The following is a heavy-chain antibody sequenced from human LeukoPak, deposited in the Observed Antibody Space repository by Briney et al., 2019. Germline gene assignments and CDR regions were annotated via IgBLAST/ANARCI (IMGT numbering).Heavy chain of an antibody. CDR3: ARDGRPEWELSYYYYGMDV. D-gene: IGHD1-26*01. Sequence: ASVKVSCKASGYTFTSYGISWVRQAPGQGLEWMGRISAYNGNTNYAQKLQGRVTMTTDTSTSTAYMELRSLRSDDTAVYYCARDGRPEWELSYYYYGMDVWGQGTTVTVSS. CDR2: ISAYNGNT. V-gene: IGHV1-18*01. J-gene: IGHJ6*02. CDR1: GYTFTSYG.